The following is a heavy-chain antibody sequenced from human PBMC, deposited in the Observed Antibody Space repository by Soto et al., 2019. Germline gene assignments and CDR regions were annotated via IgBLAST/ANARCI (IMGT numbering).Heavy chain of an antibody. Sequence: QVQLVESGGGVVQPGRSLRLSCAASGFTFSSYGMHWIRQAPGKGLEWVALISYDGSNKYYADAVKGRFPISRDNSKKTLSLQMNSLRADDTAVYYCAKAVSGTTNWFDPWGQGTLVTVSS. CDR3: AKAVSGTTNWFDP. J-gene: IGHJ5*02. CDR2: ISYDGSNK. V-gene: IGHV3-30*18. D-gene: IGHD3-10*01. CDR1: GFTFSSYG.